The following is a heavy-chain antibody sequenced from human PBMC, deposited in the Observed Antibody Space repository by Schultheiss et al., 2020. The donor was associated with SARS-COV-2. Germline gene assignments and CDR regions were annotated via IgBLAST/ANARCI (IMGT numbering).Heavy chain of an antibody. CDR1: GFTFSSYW. D-gene: IGHD6-6*01. CDR2: INSDGSST. Sequence: GGSLRLSCAASGFTFSSYWMHWVRQAPGKGLVWVSRINSDGSSTSYADSVKGRFTISRDNAKNTLYLQMNSLRAEDTAVYYCAKEGGETEYSSFYYYYYYGMDVWGQGTTVTVSS. J-gene: IGHJ6*02. CDR3: AKEGGETEYSSFYYYYYYGMDV. V-gene: IGHV3-74*01.